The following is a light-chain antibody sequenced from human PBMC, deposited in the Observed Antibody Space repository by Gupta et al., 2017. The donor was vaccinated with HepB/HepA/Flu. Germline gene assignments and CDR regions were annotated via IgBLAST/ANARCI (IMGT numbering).Light chain of an antibody. CDR2: DVT. CDR1: SSDIGAHNL. V-gene: IGLV2-14*03. J-gene: IGLJ2*01. Sequence: QSALTQPASVSGSPGQSITISCTGASSDIGAHNLVSWYQQHPGKAPKVMIFDVTNRPSGVSDRFSGSKSGNTASLTISGLQAEDEGDYYCSSFSTINTVIFGGGTKVTVL. CDR3: SSFSTINTVI.